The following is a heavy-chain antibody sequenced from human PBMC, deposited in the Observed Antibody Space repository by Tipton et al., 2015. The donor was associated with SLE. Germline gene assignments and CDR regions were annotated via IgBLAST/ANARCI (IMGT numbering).Heavy chain of an antibody. CDR3: VKDKGFGPTVMTFWYFDL. CDR1: GFTFDDYA. D-gene: IGHD4-17*01. CDR2: ISWNSDTI. V-gene: IGHV3-9*01. J-gene: IGHJ2*01. Sequence: SLRLSCAASGFTFDDYAMHWVRQAPGKGLEWVSGISWNSDTIGYADSVKGRFTISRDNAKNSLYLQMNSLRAEDTALYYCVKDKGFGPTVMTFWYFDLWGRGTLVTVSS.